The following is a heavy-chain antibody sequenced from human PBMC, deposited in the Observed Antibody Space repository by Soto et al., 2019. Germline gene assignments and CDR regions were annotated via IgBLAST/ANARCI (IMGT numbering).Heavy chain of an antibody. Sequence: LGLSCAASGFAFTNYGIHWVRQAPGKGLEWVAHISNDGSKKFYGDSVKGRFTISRDNSENTVYLQMTSLRPDDTAVFYCARDVAMPTGLGLGYWGQGTLVTVSS. V-gene: IGHV3-30*03. CDR3: ARDVAMPTGLGLGY. J-gene: IGHJ4*02. CDR2: ISNDGSKK. D-gene: IGHD6-19*01. CDR1: GFAFTNYG.